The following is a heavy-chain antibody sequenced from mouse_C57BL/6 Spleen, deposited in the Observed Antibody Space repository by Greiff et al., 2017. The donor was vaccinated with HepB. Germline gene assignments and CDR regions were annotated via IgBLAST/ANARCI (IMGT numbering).Heavy chain of an antibody. CDR1: GFTFSDYG. CDR3: ANTDLYYGKNY. CDR2: ISSGSSTI. D-gene: IGHD2-1*01. J-gene: IGHJ2*01. Sequence: EVKVVESGGGLVKPGGSLKLSCAASGFTFSDYGMHWVRQAPEKGLEWVAYISSGSSTIYYADTVKGRFTISRDNAKNTLFLQMTSLRSEDTAMYYCANTDLYYGKNYWGQGTTLTVSS. V-gene: IGHV5-17*01.